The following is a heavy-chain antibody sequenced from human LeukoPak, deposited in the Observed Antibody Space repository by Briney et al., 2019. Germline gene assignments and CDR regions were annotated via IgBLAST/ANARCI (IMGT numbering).Heavy chain of an antibody. CDR2: INHSGST. V-gene: IGHV4-39*07. CDR1: GGSISSSSYY. J-gene: IGHJ4*02. Sequence: SETLSLTCTVSGGSISSSSYYWGWIRQPPGKGLEWIGEINHSGSTNYNPSLKSRVTISVDTSKNQFSLKLSSVTAADTAMYYCARGGDVDYDCWGQGTLVTVSS. CDR3: ARGGDVDYDC. D-gene: IGHD3-10*01.